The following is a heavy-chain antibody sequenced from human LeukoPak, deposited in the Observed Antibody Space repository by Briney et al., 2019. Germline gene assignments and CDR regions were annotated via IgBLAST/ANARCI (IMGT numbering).Heavy chain of an antibody. CDR3: TTDAPSGSGELFGY. D-gene: IGHD3-10*01. CDR1: GFTFSHAW. J-gene: IGHJ4*02. Sequence: GGSLRLSCAASGFTFSHAWMSWVRQAPGKGLEWVGRIKFQADGGATDYAAPVKGRFTISRDDSRNTVYLQMNSLKIEDTALYYCTTDAPSGSGELFGYWGQGTLVTVSS. CDR2: IKFQADGGAT. V-gene: IGHV3-15*05.